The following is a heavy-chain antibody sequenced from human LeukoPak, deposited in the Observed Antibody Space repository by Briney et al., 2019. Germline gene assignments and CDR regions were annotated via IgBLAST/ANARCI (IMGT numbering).Heavy chain of an antibody. CDR3: ARNSALDY. CDR2: IKTDGSIK. Sequence: GGSLRLSCAASGFTFSTYWMHWVRQAPGKGLEWVSRIKTDGSIKSSADAVKGRFTISRDNAKNTLYLQMDSLRAEDTAVYYCARNSALDYWGQGTLVTVSS. J-gene: IGHJ4*02. V-gene: IGHV3-74*01. D-gene: IGHD2/OR15-2a*01. CDR1: GFTFSTYW.